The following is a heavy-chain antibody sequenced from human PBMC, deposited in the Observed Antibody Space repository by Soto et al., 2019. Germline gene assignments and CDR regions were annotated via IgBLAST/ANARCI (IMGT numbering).Heavy chain of an antibody. Sequence: EVQLVESGGGLVQPGGSLRLSCVASGFTLSSHGLNWIRQSPGKGLEWLSYISGSGTSKYYADSVKGRFTISRDNAKNSLYLQMDSLRDEDTAVYYCASPAVPDKHEFDYWVQVTLVTVSS. CDR1: GFTLSSHG. CDR3: ASPAVPDKHEFDY. D-gene: IGHD6-19*01. J-gene: IGHJ4*02. CDR2: ISGSGTSK. V-gene: IGHV3-48*02.